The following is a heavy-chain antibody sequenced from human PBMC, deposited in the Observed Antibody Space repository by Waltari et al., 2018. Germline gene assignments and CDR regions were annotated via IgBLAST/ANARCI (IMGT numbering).Heavy chain of an antibody. CDR2: LYSGGPT. Sequence: EVQLVESGGGLIQPGGSLSLSCAASGFTVSSKYMSWVRQAPGKGGVVVLRLYSGGPTYDADPGKGRFTISRDNAKNTVYRQMNSLRAEDTAVYYCARVDLPSVGMDRYNWFDPWGQGVLVTVSS. CDR1: GFTVSSKY. V-gene: IGHV3-53*01. D-gene: IGHD6-13*01. J-gene: IGHJ5*02. CDR3: ARVDLPSVGMDRYNWFDP.